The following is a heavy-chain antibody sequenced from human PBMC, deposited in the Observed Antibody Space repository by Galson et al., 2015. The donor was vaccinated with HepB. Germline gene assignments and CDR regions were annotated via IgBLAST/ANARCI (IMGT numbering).Heavy chain of an antibody. D-gene: IGHD3-10*01. Sequence: ETLSLTCTVSGASISSRTFYWDWIRQPPGKGLEWIGAINYNGKTYHNPSLKSRITVSVDTPNHQFSLKLNSVTAADTALYYCARHFIGDTYYIGAFDIWGQGTMITVSS. J-gene: IGHJ3*02. V-gene: IGHV4-39*01. CDR3: ARHFIGDTYYIGAFDI. CDR1: GASISSRTFY. CDR2: INYNGKT.